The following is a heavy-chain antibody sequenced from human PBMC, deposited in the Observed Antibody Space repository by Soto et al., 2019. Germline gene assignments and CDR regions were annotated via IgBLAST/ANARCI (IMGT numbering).Heavy chain of an antibody. V-gene: IGHV1-3*05. CDR1: GYTFTSYA. CDR2: INAGNGNT. CDR3: ARDPSYYGMDV. J-gene: IGHJ6*02. Sequence: QVQLVQSGAEEKKPGASVKDSCKASGYTFTSYAMHWVRQAPGQRLEWMGWINAGNGNTKYSQKFQGRVTITRDTSASAAYMELLSLRSEDTAVYYCARDPSYYGMDVWGQGTTVTVSS.